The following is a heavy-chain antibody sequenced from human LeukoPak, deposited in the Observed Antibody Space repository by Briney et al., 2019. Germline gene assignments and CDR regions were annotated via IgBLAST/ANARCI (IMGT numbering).Heavy chain of an antibody. CDR3: ARRRDLYSGSYYPFDY. V-gene: IGHV5-51*01. D-gene: IGHD1-26*01. Sequence: GESLKISCQGSGYSFTSYWIGWVRQMPGKGLEWTGIIYPGDSDTRYSPSFQGQVTISADKSISTAYLQWSSLKASDTAMYYCARRRDLYSGSYYPFDYWGQGTLVTVSS. CDR2: IYPGDSDT. J-gene: IGHJ4*02. CDR1: GYSFTSYW.